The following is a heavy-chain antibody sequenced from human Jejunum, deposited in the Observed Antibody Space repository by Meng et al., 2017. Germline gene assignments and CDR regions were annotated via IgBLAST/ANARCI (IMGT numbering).Heavy chain of an antibody. Sequence: GESLKISCAASGFTFSSYGMHWVRQAPGQGLEWVAVIWYDGSNRYYADSVKGRFTISRDNSKDAVYLQMNSLRAEDTAVFYCARAHGDYGYWYFDLWGRGNPV. J-gene: IGHJ2*01. CDR3: ARAHGDYGYWYFDL. D-gene: IGHD4-17*01. V-gene: IGHV3-33*01. CDR1: GFTFSSYG. CDR2: IWYDGSNR.